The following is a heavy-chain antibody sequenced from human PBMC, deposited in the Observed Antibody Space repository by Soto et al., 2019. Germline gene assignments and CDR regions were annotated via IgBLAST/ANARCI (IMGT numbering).Heavy chain of an antibody. Sequence: QVQLVESGGGVVQPGRSLRLSCAASGFTFSSYGMHWVRQAPGKGLEWVAVISYDGSNKYYADSVKGRFTISRDNSKNTLDLQMNSLRAEDTAVYYCAKGSDGSLEGMDVWGQGTTVTVSS. V-gene: IGHV3-30*18. CDR2: ISYDGSNK. CDR1: GFTFSSYG. D-gene: IGHD1-1*01. J-gene: IGHJ6*02. CDR3: AKGSDGSLEGMDV.